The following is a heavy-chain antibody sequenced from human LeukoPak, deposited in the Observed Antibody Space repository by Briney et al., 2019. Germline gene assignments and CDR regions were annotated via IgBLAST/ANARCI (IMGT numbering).Heavy chain of an antibody. CDR3: ARGKDYYDSSGYSPSYDY. CDR2: IYTSGST. V-gene: IGHV4-61*02. J-gene: IGHJ4*02. CDR1: GGSISSGSYY. D-gene: IGHD3-22*01. Sequence: SETLSLACTVSGGSISSGSYYWSWIRQPAGKGLEWIGRIYTSGSTNYNPSLKSRVTISVDTSKNQFSLKLSSVTAADTAVYYCARGKDYYDSSGYSPSYDYWGQGTLVTVSS.